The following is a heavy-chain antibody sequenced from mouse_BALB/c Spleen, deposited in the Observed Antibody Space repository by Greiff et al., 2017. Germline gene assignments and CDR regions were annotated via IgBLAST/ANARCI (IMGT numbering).Heavy chain of an antibody. J-gene: IGHJ4*01. CDR1: GYTFTSYW. D-gene: IGHD2-1*01. V-gene: IGHV1-69*02. CDR3: ARRGDGNSPYAMDY. CDR2: IDPSDSYT. Sequence: QVQLQQPGAELVKPGASVKLSCKASGYTFTSYWMHWVKQRPGQGLEWIGEIDPSDSYTNYNQKFKGKATLTVDKSSSTAYMQLSSLTSEDTAVYFCARRGDGNSPYAMDYWGQGTSVTVSS.